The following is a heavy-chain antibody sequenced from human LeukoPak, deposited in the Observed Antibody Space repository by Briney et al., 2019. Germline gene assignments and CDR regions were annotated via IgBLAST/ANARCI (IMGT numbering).Heavy chain of an antibody. D-gene: IGHD2-21*02. CDR3: ARVPPYCGGDCYFDY. V-gene: IGHV4-34*01. CDR2: INHSGST. CDR1: GGSFSGYY. Sequence: SETLSLTCAVYGGSFSGYYWSWIRQPPGKGLEWIGEINHSGSTNYNPSLKSRVTISVDTSKNQFSLKLSSVTAADTAVYYYARVPPYCGGDCYFDYWGQGTLVTVSS. J-gene: IGHJ4*02.